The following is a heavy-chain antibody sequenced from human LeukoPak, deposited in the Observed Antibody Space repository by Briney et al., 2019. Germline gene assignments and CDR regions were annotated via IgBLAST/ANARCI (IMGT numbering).Heavy chain of an antibody. J-gene: IGHJ5*02. Sequence: GVSLRLSCEASVFIFSSHAMQGVRHAPGKGLEGVALRWYDGSNTYYADSVQGLFTIYRDNSKNTLYLQINSLRGEDTDIYSCASDTGNHPNHWLDHWGQGTLVAVSS. D-gene: IGHD1-14*01. CDR2: RWYDGSNT. CDR3: ASDTGNHPNHWLDH. V-gene: IGHV3-33*01. CDR1: VFIFSSHA.